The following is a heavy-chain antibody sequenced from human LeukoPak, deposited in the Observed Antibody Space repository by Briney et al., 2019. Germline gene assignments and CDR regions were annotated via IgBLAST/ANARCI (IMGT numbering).Heavy chain of an antibody. CDR2: ISGSGGST. Sequence: PGGSLRLSCAASGFTFSTYAMSWVHQAPGKGLEWVSAISGSGGSTYYADSVKGRFTISRDNSKNTLYLQMNSLRAEDTAVYYCAKEGCTSTSCASDYWGQGALVAVSS. CDR1: GFTFSTYA. V-gene: IGHV3-23*01. J-gene: IGHJ4*02. D-gene: IGHD2-8*01. CDR3: AKEGCTSTSCASDY.